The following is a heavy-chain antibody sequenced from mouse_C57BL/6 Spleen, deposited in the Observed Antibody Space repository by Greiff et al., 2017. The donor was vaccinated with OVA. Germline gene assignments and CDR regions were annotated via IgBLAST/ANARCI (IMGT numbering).Heavy chain of an antibody. V-gene: IGHV5-6*01. CDR1: GFTFSSYG. Sequence: EVMLVESGGDLVKPGGSLKLSCAASGFTFSSYGMSWVRQTPDKRLEWVATISSGGSYTYYPDSVKGRFTISRDNAKNTLYLQMSSLKSEDTAMYYCARHRLGDYFDYWGQGTTLTVSS. CDR2: ISSGGSYT. CDR3: ARHRLGDYFDY. J-gene: IGHJ2*01.